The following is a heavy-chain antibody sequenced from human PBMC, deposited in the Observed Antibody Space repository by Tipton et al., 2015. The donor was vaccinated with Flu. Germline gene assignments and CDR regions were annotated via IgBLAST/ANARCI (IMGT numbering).Heavy chain of an antibody. Sequence: SLRLSCTASGFAFGSYWILWVRQAPGKGLEWVAVISNDGSNTVYADSVKGRFTISRDNSKDTLFLQMDSLRVEDTAVYYCVRAIAAAGSRWGQGTLVTVSS. CDR3: VRAIAAAGSR. CDR1: GFAFGSYW. CDR2: ISNDGSNT. J-gene: IGHJ4*02. D-gene: IGHD6-13*01. V-gene: IGHV3-30*03.